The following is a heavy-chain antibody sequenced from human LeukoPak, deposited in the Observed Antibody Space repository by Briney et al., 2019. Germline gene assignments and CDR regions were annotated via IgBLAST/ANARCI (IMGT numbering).Heavy chain of an antibody. J-gene: IGHJ5*02. CDR2: IKQDGSEK. D-gene: IGHD3-16*01. V-gene: IGHV3-7*01. Sequence: GGSLRLSCAASGFTFSSYWMSWVRQAPGKGLEWVANIKQDGSEKYYVDSVKGRFTISRDNAKNSLYLQMNSLRAEDTAVYYCAREIWGSRPSSRFDPWGQGTLVTVSS. CDR1: GFTFSSYW. CDR3: AREIWGSRPSSRFDP.